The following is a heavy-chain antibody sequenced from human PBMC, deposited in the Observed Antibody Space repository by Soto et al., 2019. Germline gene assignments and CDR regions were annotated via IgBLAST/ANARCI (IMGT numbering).Heavy chain of an antibody. CDR3: ERGRYGDY. J-gene: IGHJ4*02. CDR2: ISAHNGNT. V-gene: IGHV1-18*01. Sequence: QVHLVQSGAEVKKPGASVKVSCKGSGYTFTSYGITWVRQAPGQGLEWMGWISAHNGNTDYAQKLQGRVTVTRDTSTSTAYIELRSLRSDDTAGYYCERGRYGDYWGQGALVTVSS. CDR1: GYTFTSYG. D-gene: IGHD1-1*01.